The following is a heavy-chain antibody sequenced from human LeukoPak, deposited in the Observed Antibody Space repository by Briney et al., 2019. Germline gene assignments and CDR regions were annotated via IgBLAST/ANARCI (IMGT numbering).Heavy chain of an antibody. V-gene: IGHV3-74*01. CDR1: GFTFSTYC. Sequence: GGSLRLSCAASGFTFSTYCMHWVRQAPGKGLVWVSLIKTDGSSTTYADSVKGRFTVSRDNAKNTLYLQMNSLRDEDTAVYYCARGYYTIGDYWGQGTLVTVSS. J-gene: IGHJ4*02. CDR2: IKTDGSST. D-gene: IGHD3-3*01. CDR3: ARGYYTIGDY.